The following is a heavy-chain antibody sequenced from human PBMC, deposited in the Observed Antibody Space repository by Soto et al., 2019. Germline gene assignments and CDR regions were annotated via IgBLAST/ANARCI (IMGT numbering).Heavy chain of an antibody. Sequence: PGGSLRLSCAASGFTFSSYAMSWVRQAPGKGLEWVSAISGSGGSTYYADSVKGRFTISRDNSKNTLYLQMNSLRAEDTAVYYCAKGFERFGGIIMLVHWGQGTLVTVSS. CDR2: ISGSGGST. CDR1: GFTFSSYA. V-gene: IGHV3-23*01. J-gene: IGHJ4*02. CDR3: AKGFERFGGIIMLVH. D-gene: IGHD3-10*02.